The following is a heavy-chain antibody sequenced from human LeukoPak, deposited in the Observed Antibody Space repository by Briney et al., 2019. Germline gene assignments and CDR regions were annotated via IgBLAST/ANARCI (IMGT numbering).Heavy chain of an antibody. D-gene: IGHD3-22*01. J-gene: IGHJ4*02. CDR3: ARTPPDSSGYYNDY. CDR1: GGSFSGYY. Sequence: SETLSLTCAVYGGSFSGYYWSWIRQPPGKGLEWIGEINHSGSTNYNPSLKSRVTISVDTSKNQFSLKLSSVTAADTVVYYCARTPPDSSGYYNDYWGQGTLVTVSS. CDR2: INHSGST. V-gene: IGHV4-34*01.